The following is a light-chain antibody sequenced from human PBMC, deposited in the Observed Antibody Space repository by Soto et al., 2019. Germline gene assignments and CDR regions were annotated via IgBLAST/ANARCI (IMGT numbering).Light chain of an antibody. CDR2: DVR. CDR3: SSYTSSSTVI. Sequence: QSALTQPASVSGSPGQSITISCTGTSSDIGGYNYISWYQQQPGKAPKFIIYDVRNRPSEVSNRFYGSRSGNTASLTISGLQAEDESAYYCSSYTSSSTVIFGGGTKLTVL. J-gene: IGLJ2*01. CDR1: SSDIGGYNY. V-gene: IGLV2-14*03.